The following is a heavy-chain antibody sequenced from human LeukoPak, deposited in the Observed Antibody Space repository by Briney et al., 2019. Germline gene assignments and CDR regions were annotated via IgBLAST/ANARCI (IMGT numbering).Heavy chain of an antibody. V-gene: IGHV4-30-2*01. CDR3: ARDDAGSTS. Sequence: PSETLSLTCTVSGGSISSGGYYWSWIRQPPGKGLEWIGYIYHSGSTYYNPSLKSRVTISVDRSKNQFSLKLSSVTAADTAVYYCARDDAGSTSWGQGTLVTVSS. CDR2: IYHSGST. J-gene: IGHJ4*02. CDR1: GGSISSGGYY. D-gene: IGHD2-2*01.